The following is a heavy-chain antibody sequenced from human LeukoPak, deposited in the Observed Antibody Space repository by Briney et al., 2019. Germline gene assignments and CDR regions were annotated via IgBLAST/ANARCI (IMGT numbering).Heavy chain of an antibody. Sequence: GGSLRLSCAASGFTFSSYAMSWVRRAPGKGLEWVSAISGSGGSTYYADSVKGRFTISRDNSKNTLYLQMNSLRAEDTAVYYCAKAITFGGVIGLGYWGQGTLVTVSS. CDR1: GFTFSSYA. D-gene: IGHD3-16*01. V-gene: IGHV3-23*01. J-gene: IGHJ4*02. CDR3: AKAITFGGVIGLGY. CDR2: ISGSGGST.